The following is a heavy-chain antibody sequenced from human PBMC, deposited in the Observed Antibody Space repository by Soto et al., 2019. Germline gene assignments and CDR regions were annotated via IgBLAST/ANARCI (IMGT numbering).Heavy chain of an antibody. D-gene: IGHD2-2*01. V-gene: IGHV1-8*01. CDR2: MNPNSGNT. Sequence: ASVKVSCKASGYTFTSYDINWVRQATGQGLEWMGWMNPNSGNTGYAQKFQGRVTITADKSTSTAYMELSSLRSEDTAVYYCARAPVVPAAMRYYYYGMDVWGQGTTVTVSS. CDR1: GYTFTSYD. CDR3: ARAPVVPAAMRYYYYGMDV. J-gene: IGHJ6*02.